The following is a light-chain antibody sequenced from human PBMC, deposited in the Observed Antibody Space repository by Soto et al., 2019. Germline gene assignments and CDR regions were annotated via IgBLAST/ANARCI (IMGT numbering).Light chain of an antibody. Sequence: QSALTQPASVSGSPGQSITISCTGTSSDVGGYNYVSWYQQHPGKAPELMIYEVTNRPSGVSNRFSGSKSGNTASLTISGLQAEDEADYYCCSYTSSSTWMFGGGTQLT. CDR2: EVT. V-gene: IGLV2-14*01. CDR3: CSYTSSSTWM. CDR1: SSDVGGYNY. J-gene: IGLJ3*02.